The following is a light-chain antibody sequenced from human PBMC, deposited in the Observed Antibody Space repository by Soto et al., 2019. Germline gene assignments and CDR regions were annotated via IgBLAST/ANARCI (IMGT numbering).Light chain of an antibody. CDR3: QQYGSSPRM. J-gene: IGKJ1*01. V-gene: IGKV3-20*01. Sequence: EIVLTQSPGTLSLSPGERATLSCRASQSVSSSYLAWYQQKPGQAPRLLIYGASSRATGIPDRFSGSGSGTDFPLTISRLEPEDFAVYYCQQYGSSPRMFGQGTKVEMK. CDR2: GAS. CDR1: QSVSSSY.